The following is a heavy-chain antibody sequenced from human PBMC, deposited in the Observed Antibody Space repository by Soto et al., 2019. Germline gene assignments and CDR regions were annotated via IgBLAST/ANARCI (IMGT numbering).Heavy chain of an antibody. Sequence: GGSLRLSCAASGFTFSSYAMNWVRQAPGKGLEWVSAISGNGGSTYYADSVKGRFTISRDNSKNTLYLQMNSLRAEDTAVSYCANNLLRQQLWAFDIWVQGTMVTVSS. J-gene: IGHJ3*02. CDR1: GFTFSSYA. CDR3: ANNLLRQQLWAFDI. D-gene: IGHD6-13*01. CDR2: ISGNGGST. V-gene: IGHV3-23*01.